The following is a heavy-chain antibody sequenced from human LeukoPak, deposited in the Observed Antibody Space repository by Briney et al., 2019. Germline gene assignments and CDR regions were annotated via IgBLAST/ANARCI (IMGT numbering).Heavy chain of an antibody. D-gene: IGHD1-26*01. J-gene: IGHJ5*02. Sequence: KPSETLSLTCTVSGGSITGYYWSWIRQPPGKGLEWIGYIYYSGSTNYNPSLKSRVTISVDTSKNQFSLKLSSVTAADTAVYYCAREGGSSNWFDPWGQGTLVTVSS. CDR2: IYYSGST. V-gene: IGHV4-59*12. CDR3: AREGGSSNWFDP. CDR1: GGSITGYY.